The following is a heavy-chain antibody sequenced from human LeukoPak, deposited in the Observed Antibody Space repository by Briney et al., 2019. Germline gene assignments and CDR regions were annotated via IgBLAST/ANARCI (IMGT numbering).Heavy chain of an antibody. V-gene: IGHV4-59*01. CDR1: GGSISSYY. D-gene: IGHD6-13*01. Sequence: SETLSLTCTVSGGSISSYYWSWIRQPPGKGLEWIGYIYYSGSTNYNPSLKSRVTISVDTSKNQFSLKLSSVTAADTAVYYGARQAAAADPFDYWGQGTLVTVSS. CDR2: IYYSGST. CDR3: ARQAAAADPFDY. J-gene: IGHJ4*02.